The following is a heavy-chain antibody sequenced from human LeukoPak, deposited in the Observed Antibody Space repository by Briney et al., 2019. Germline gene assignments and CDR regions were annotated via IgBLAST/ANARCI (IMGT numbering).Heavy chain of an antibody. CDR1: GFTFNTYT. CDR3: ATFTLDILTGPPYQPLDQ. CDR2: ISSGGTFI. J-gene: IGHJ4*02. V-gene: IGHV3-21*01. Sequence: GGSLRLSCAASGFTFNTYTMNWVRQAPGKGLEWVASISSGGTFIYYADSMKGRFTISRDNAKNSLYLHMDSLRADDTAVYYCATFTLDILTGPPYQPLDQWGQGTLVTVSP. D-gene: IGHD3-9*01.